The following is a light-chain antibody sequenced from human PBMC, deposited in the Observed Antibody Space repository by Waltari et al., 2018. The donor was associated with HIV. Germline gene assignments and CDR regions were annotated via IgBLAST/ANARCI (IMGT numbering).Light chain of an antibody. CDR2: EVN. CDR3: CSYAGSFSDV. Sequence: QSALTQPASVSGSPGQSITISCTGTSSDVGSYNLVSWYQQYPGKAPKLMIFEVNKRPSGVSNRFSGSKSGNTASLTISGLQAEDEADYYCCSYAGSFSDVFGGGTKLTVL. V-gene: IGLV2-23*02. CDR1: SSDVGSYNL. J-gene: IGLJ2*01.